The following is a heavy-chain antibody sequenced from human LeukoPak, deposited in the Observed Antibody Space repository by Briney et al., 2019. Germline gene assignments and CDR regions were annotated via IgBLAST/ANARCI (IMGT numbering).Heavy chain of an antibody. V-gene: IGHV3-21*01. Sequence: GGSLRLSCAASGFTFSSYAMNWVRQAPGKGLEWVSSISTSTSYIYYTDSAKGRFTISRDNAKNSLCLQMNSLRAEDTAVYYCARDGYGYYYIDYWGQGTLVTVSS. CDR3: ARDGYGYYYIDY. D-gene: IGHD5-12*01. CDR1: GFTFSSYA. J-gene: IGHJ4*02. CDR2: ISTSTSYI.